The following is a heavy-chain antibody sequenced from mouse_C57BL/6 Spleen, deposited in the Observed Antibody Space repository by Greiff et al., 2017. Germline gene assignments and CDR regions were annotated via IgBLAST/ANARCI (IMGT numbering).Heavy chain of an antibody. J-gene: IGHJ3*01. CDR2: INPSTGGT. CDR1: GYSFTGYY. V-gene: IGHV1-43*01. CDR3: ARDDGNDPAWFAY. Sequence: VQLQQPGPELVKPGASVKISCKASGYSFTGYYMHWVKQSSEKSLEWIGEINPSTGGTRYNQKFKGKATLTVDKSSSTAYMQLTSLTSVDSAIYYCARDDGNDPAWFAYWGQGTLVTVSA. D-gene: IGHD2-2*01.